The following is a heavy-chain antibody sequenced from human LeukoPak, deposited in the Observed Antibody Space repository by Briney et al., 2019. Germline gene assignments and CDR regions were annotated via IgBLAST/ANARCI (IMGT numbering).Heavy chain of an antibody. CDR1: GFAFSDYY. CDR2: IKQDGSEK. Sequence: GGSLRLSCVASGFAFSDYYMSWVRQAPGKGLEWVANIKQDGSEKYYVDSVKGRFTISRDNAKNSLYLQMNSLRAEDTAVYYCARDSDALDYWGQGTLVTVSS. CDR3: ARDSDALDY. D-gene: IGHD3-10*01. J-gene: IGHJ4*02. V-gene: IGHV3-7*03.